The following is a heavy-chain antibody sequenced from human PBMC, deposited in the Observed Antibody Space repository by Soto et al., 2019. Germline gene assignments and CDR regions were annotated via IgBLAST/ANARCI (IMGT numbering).Heavy chain of an antibody. CDR1: GYTFTSYG. Sequence: ASVKVSCKASGYTFTSYGISWVRQAPGQGLEWMGWISAYNGNTNYAQKLQGRVTMTTDTSTSTAYMELRSLRSDDTAVYYCARVGYCSGGSCPQEVPGYYFDYWGQGTLVTVSS. CDR2: ISAYNGNT. CDR3: ARVGYCSGGSCPQEVPGYYFDY. V-gene: IGHV1-18*01. J-gene: IGHJ4*02. D-gene: IGHD2-15*01.